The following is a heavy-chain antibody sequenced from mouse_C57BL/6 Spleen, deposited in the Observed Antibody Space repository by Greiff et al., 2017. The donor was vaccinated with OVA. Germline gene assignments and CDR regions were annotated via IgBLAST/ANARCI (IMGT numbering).Heavy chain of an antibody. CDR1: GYTFTSYW. V-gene: IGHV1-59*01. CDR2: IDPSDSYT. J-gene: IGHJ4*01. Sequence: QVQLQQPGAELVRPGTSVKLSCKASGYTFTSYWMHWVKQRPGQGLEWIGVIDPSDSYTNYNQKFKGKATLTEDTSSSPAYMQLSSLTSEDSAVYYCARKTALYAMDYWGQGTSVTVSS. CDR3: ARKTALYAMDY. D-gene: IGHD3-2*01.